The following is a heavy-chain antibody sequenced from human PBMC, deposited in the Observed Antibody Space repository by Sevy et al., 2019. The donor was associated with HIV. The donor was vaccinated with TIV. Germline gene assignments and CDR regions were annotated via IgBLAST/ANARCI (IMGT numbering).Heavy chain of an antibody. V-gene: IGHV3-21*01. CDR1: GFTFSSYS. J-gene: IGHJ6*03. CDR2: ISSSSSYI. D-gene: IGHD6-19*01. Sequence: GGSLRFSCAASGFTFSSYSMNWVRQAPGKGLEWVSSISSSSSYIYYADSVKGRFTISRDNAKNSLYLQMNSLRAEDTAVYYCARDQWLATYYYYYMDVWGKGTTVTVSS. CDR3: ARDQWLATYYYYYMDV.